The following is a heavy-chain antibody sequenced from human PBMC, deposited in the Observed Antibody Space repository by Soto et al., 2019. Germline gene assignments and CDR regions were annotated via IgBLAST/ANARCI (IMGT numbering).Heavy chain of an antibody. D-gene: IGHD5-18*01. CDR1: GGSISSGGYY. Sequence: SETLSLTCTVSGGSISSGGYYWSWIRQHPGKGLEWIGYIYYSGSTYYNPSLKSRVTISVDTSKNQFSLKLSSVTAADTAVYYCATMAEDTAMVDFDYWGQGTLVTVSS. CDR2: IYYSGST. CDR3: ATMAEDTAMVDFDY. V-gene: IGHV4-30-4*08. J-gene: IGHJ4*02.